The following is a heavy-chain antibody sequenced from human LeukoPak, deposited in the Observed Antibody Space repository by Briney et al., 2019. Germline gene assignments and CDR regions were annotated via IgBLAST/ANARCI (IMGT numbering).Heavy chain of an antibody. CDR1: GGSFSDYY. D-gene: IGHD3-10*01. CDR3: AKDIGSYYDY. CDR2: INHSGST. J-gene: IGHJ4*02. V-gene: IGHV4-34*01. Sequence: SEALSLTCAVYGGSFSDYYWSWIRQSPGKGLEWIGEINHSGSTNYNPSLKSRVTISVDTSKNQFSLKLSSVTAADTAVYYCAKDIGSYYDYWGQGILVTVSS.